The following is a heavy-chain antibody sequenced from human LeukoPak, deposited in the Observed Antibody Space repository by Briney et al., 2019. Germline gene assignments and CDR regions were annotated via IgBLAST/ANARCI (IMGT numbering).Heavy chain of an antibody. CDR2: IIPILGIA. CDR1: GYTFTSYG. CDR3: AGDGGPTVVTLDNWFDP. Sequence: ASVKVSCKASGYTFTSYGISWVRQAPGQGLEWMGRIIPILGIANYAQKFQGRVTITADKSTSTAYMELSSLRSEDTAVYYCAGDGGPTVVTLDNWFDPWGQGTLVTVSS. J-gene: IGHJ5*02. V-gene: IGHV1-69*04. D-gene: IGHD4-23*01.